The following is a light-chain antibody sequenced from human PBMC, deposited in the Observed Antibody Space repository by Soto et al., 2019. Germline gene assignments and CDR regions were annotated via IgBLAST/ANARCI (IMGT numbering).Light chain of an antibody. CDR1: QSIGKH. J-gene: IGKJ5*01. Sequence: DIQMTQSPSFLSASVGDRVTITCRPSQSIGKHLNWYQQKPGKAPKFLIYGASTLQSGVQSRFTGSGSGTDFTLTVNSLQAEDFATYYCQQSYTSPTTFGQGTRLEIK. CDR2: GAS. CDR3: QQSYTSPTT. V-gene: IGKV1-39*01.